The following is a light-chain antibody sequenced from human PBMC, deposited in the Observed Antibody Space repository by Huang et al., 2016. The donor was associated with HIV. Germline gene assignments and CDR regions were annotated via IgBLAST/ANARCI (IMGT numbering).Light chain of an antibody. CDR2: LSS. CDR1: QTLLHSNGYNY. V-gene: IGKV2-28*01. J-gene: IGKJ5*01. Sequence: DIVMSQSPLSLPVTPGEPASISCRSSQTLLHSNGYNYLDWYVQKPGQSPQLVIYLSSKRASWVPDRFSGTGSVTHFTLRISRVEAEDVGVYYCMQALQTPRTFGQGTRLEMK. CDR3: MQALQTPRT.